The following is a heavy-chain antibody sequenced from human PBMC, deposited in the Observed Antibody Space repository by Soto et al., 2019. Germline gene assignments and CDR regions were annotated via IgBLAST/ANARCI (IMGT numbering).Heavy chain of an antibody. V-gene: IGHV3-43*01. CDR1: GFTFHDYT. Sequence: EVQLVESGGVVVQPGRSLRLSCAASGFTFHDYTMHWVRQAPGKGLEWVSLISWHGGSTDYADSVKGRFTISRDNSKNSRYLQMNSLRTEDTALYYCAKDLFTVTNGGGFHNWGQGTRVTVSS. CDR3: AKDLFTVTNGGGFHN. D-gene: IGHD4-17*01. CDR2: ISWHGGST. J-gene: IGHJ4*02.